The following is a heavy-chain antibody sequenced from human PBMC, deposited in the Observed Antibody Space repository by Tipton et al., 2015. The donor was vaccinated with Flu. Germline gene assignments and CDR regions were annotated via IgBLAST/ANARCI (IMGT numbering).Heavy chain of an antibody. CDR1: GFTFSSYA. V-gene: IGHV3-23*01. Sequence: SLRLSCAASGFTFSSYAMSWVRQAPGKGLEWVSVISGSGGYTYDADSVKGRFTISRDNAKKTLYLQMDSLRAEDTAVYYCAREMAVPGTFFDYWGQGALVTVSS. CDR3: AREMAVPGTFFDY. CDR2: ISGSGGYT. J-gene: IGHJ4*02. D-gene: IGHD6-19*01.